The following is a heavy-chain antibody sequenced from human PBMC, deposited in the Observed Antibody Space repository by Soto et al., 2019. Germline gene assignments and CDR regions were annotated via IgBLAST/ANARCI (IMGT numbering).Heavy chain of an antibody. CDR1: GFSHRDSKVG. CDR2: IFWNGEK. J-gene: IGHJ4*02. V-gene: IGHV2-26*01. CDR3: AHLRHWDGAHSYDY. Sequence: QVTLKESGPVLVKPTETLTLTCAVSGFSHRDSKVGVSWIRQPPGKALEWLAHIFWNGEKSYSTSLERRLTSSKDPSKGQVVLTLTNMASVDPATYFCAHLRHWDGAHSYDYWGRGTLVTVSS. D-gene: IGHD1-26*01.